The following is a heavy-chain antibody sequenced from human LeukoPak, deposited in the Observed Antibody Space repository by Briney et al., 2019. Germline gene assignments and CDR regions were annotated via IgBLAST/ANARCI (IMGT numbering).Heavy chain of an antibody. Sequence: GGSLRLSCAASGFTFSSYAMSWVRQAPGKGLEWLSVISGSGGSTYYADSVKGRFTISRDNSKNTLYLQMNSLRAEDTAVYYCAKDENFNWFDPWGQGTLVTVSS. V-gene: IGHV3-23*01. J-gene: IGHJ5*02. CDR3: AKDENFNWFDP. CDR2: ISGSGGST. D-gene: IGHD3-3*01. CDR1: GFTFSSYA.